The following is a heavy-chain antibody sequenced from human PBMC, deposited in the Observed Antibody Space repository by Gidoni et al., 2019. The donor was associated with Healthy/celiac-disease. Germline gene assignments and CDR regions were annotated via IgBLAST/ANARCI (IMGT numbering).Heavy chain of an antibody. CDR2: ISSSSSTI. J-gene: IGHJ4*02. CDR3: ARDRVTDYGDVRTNPYYFDY. V-gene: IGHV3-48*02. Sequence: EVQLVESGGGLVQPGGSLRLTWAASGFTFSSYSMNWVRQAPGKGLEWVSYISSSSSTIYYADSVKGRFTISRDNAKNSLYLQMNSLRDEDTAVYYCARDRVTDYGDVRTNPYYFDYWGQGTLVTVSS. D-gene: IGHD4-17*01. CDR1: GFTFSSYS.